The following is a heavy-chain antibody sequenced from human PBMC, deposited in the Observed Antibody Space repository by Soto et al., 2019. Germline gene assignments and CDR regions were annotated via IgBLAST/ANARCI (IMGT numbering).Heavy chain of an antibody. CDR1: GFTFSSYS. D-gene: IGHD6-19*01. V-gene: IGHV3-48*01. J-gene: IGHJ6*03. CDR2: ISSSSSTI. Sequence: GESLKISCAASGFTFSSYSMNWVRQAPGKGLEWVSYISSSSSTIYYADSVKGRFTISRDNAKNSLYLQMNSLRAEDTAVYYCARGGGPTPPGYSSGWYGSRYYYYYMDVWGKGTTVTVSS. CDR3: ARGGGPTPPGYSSGWYGSRYYYYYMDV.